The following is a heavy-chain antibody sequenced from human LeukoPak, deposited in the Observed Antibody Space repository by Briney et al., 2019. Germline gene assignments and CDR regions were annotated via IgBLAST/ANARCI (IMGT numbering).Heavy chain of an antibody. CDR1: GGSISSYY. Sequence: SETLSLTCTVSGGSISSYYWSWIRQPPGKGLEWSGYIYYSGSTNYNPSLKSRVTISVDTSKNQFSLKLSSVTAADTAVYYCARHVRSTSFNWFDPWGQGTLVTVSS. D-gene: IGHD2-2*01. CDR3: ARHVRSTSFNWFDP. V-gene: IGHV4-59*08. J-gene: IGHJ5*02. CDR2: IYYSGST.